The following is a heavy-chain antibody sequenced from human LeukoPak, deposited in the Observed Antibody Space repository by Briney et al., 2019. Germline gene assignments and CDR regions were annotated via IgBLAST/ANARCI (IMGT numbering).Heavy chain of an antibody. V-gene: IGHV1-46*01. D-gene: IGHD3-16*02. CDR2: INPSGGSI. CDR3: ARPNPGYDYVWGSYRHGRYFDY. J-gene: IGHJ4*02. Sequence: ASVKVSCKASGDTFSSYYMHWVRQAPGQGLEWMGLINPSGGSISYAQKFQGRVTMTRDMSTSTVYMELSSVTAADTAVYYCARPNPGYDYVWGSYRHGRYFDYWGQGTLVAVSS. CDR1: GDTFSSYY.